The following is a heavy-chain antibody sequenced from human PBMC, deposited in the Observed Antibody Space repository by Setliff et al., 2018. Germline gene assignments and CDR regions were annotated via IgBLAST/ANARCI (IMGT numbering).Heavy chain of an antibody. CDR3: ARGRMRGSCSGPSCTYDPFDI. V-gene: IGHV4-38-2*01. CDR2: ISHSGSS. D-gene: IGHD2-2*01. CDR1: GYSISSGHF. J-gene: IGHJ3*02. Sequence: SETLSLTCGVSGYSISSGHFWGWIRQPPGKGLEWIGEISHSGSSYYNPSLRSRVTISVDTSKNQFSLILRSVTAADTAVYYCARGRMRGSCSGPSCTYDPFDIWGQGTPVTVSS.